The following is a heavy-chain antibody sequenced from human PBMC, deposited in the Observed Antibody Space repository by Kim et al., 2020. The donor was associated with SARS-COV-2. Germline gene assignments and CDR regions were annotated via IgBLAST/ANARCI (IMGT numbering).Heavy chain of an antibody. CDR1: GFTFSSYW. J-gene: IGHJ6*02. Sequence: GGSLRLSCAASGFTFSSYWMSWVRQAPGKGLEWVANIKQDGSEKYYVDSVKGRFTISRDNAKNSLYLQMNSLRAEDTAVYYCARDRYSISGGMDVWGQGTTVTVSS. CDR2: IKQDGSEK. V-gene: IGHV3-7*03. D-gene: IGHD6-6*01. CDR3: ARDRYSISGGMDV.